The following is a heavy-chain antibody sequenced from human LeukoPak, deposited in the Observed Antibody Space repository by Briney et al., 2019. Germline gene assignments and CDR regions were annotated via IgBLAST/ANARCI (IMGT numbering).Heavy chain of an antibody. D-gene: IGHD3-22*01. V-gene: IGHV4-39*01. CDR3: ATQGSASSGYYYAFDY. Sequence: SETLSLTCTVSGGSISSSSYYWGWIRQPPGKGLEWIGSIYYSGSTYYNPSLKSRVTISVDTSKNQFSLKLSSVTAADTAVYYCATQGSASSGYYYAFDYWGQGTLVTVSS. CDR2: IYYSGST. CDR1: GGSISSSSYY. J-gene: IGHJ4*02.